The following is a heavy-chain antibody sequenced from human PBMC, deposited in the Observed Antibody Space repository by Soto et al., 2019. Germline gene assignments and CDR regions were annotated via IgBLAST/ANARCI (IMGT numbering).Heavy chain of an antibody. Sequence: QITLRESGPTLVKPTETLTLTCTFSGFSVTSDGVAMAWIRQPPGKGLEWLALIYWDDDKRYNPSLSSRLSIVADTANNQVVLTMTDMDPVDTATYYCAHMDDYADPQPRWFDHWGQVTPVTVSS. D-gene: IGHD4-17*01. CDR1: GFSVTSDGVA. J-gene: IGHJ5*02. CDR3: AHMDDYADPQPRWFDH. CDR2: IYWDDDK. V-gene: IGHV2-5*02.